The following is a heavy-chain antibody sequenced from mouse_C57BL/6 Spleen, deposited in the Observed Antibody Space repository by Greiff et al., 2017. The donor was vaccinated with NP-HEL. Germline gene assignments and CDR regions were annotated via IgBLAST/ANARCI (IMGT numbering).Heavy chain of an antibody. J-gene: IGHJ2*01. V-gene: IGHV5-17*01. Sequence: EVQRVESGGGLVKPGGSLKLSCAASGFTFSDYGMHWVRQAPEKGLEWVAYISSGSSTIYYADKVKGRFTISRDNAKNTLFLQMTSRRSEDTAMYYCARPGDYDVRNYWGQGTTLTVSS. CDR1: GFTFSDYG. D-gene: IGHD2-4*01. CDR3: ARPGDYDVRNY. CDR2: ISSGSSTI.